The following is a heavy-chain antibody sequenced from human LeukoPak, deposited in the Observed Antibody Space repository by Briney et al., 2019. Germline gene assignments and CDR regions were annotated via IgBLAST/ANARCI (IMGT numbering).Heavy chain of an antibody. D-gene: IGHD3-22*01. CDR3: ARGPYYHTSDAFDL. CDR1: GFTFSGYW. Sequence: PGGSLRLSCAASGFTFSGYWMHWVRQDPGKGLVWVSHIKTDGSSTRYADSVKGRFTMSRDNSRNTLYLQMNSLRTEDTAVYYCARGPYYHTSDAFDLWGRGTMVTVS. J-gene: IGHJ3*01. CDR2: IKTDGSST. V-gene: IGHV3-74*01.